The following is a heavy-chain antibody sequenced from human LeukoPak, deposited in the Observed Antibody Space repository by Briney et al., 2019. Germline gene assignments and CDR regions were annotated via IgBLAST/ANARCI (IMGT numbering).Heavy chain of an antibody. CDR3: ARGCCTVSGLYFEF. D-gene: IGHD3-9*01. CDR2: INKDGSGT. J-gene: IGHJ4*02. V-gene: IGHV3-7*05. CDR1: GYTFTSYD. Sequence: WASVKVSCKASGYTFTSYDINWVRQATGQGLEWVANINKDGSGTSYADSVKGRLTISRDNAKNSLYLQMNGLRVEDTAVYYCARGCCTVSGLYFEFWGQGSLVTVSS.